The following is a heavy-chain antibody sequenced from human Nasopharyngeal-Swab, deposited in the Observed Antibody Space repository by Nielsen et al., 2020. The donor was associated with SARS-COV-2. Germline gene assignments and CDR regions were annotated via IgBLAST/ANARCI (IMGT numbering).Heavy chain of an antibody. D-gene: IGHD2-21*01. V-gene: IGHV1-69*13. CDR2: IIIIFGTA. CDR1: GGTFSSYA. J-gene: IGHJ6*02. CDR3: ARPAIAEPYYYFYGMDV. Sequence: PSVKVSCKASGGTFSSYAISWVRQAPGQGLEWMGGIIIIFGTANYAQKFQGRVTITADDSTSTAYMELSSLRSEDTAVYYCARPAIAEPYYYFYGMDVWGQGTTVTVS.